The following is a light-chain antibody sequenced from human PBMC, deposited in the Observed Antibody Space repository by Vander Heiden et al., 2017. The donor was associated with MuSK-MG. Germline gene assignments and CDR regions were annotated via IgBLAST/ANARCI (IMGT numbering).Light chain of an antibody. CDR3: QQYGSSPPLT. V-gene: IGKV3-20*01. Sequence: FPPSTRTLSLSPGERATLSCRASQSVSSSYLAWYQQKPGQAPRLLIYGASSRATGIPDRFSGSGSGTDFTLTISRLEPEDFAVYYCQQYGSSPPLTFGGGTKVEIK. CDR2: GAS. CDR1: QSVSSSY. J-gene: IGKJ4*01.